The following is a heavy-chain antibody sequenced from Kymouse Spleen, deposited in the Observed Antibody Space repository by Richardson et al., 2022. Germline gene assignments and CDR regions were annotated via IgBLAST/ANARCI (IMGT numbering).Heavy chain of an antibody. Sequence: QVQLQQWGAGLLKPSETLSLTCAVYGGSFSGYYWSWIRQPPGKGLEWIGEINHSGSTNYNPSLKSRVTISVDTSKNQFSLKLSSVTAADTAVYYCARGGYGPAPFDYWGQGTLVTVSS. D-gene: IGHD1-1*01,IGHD4-17*01,IGHD4-23*01. CDR3: ARGGYGPAPFDY. CDR2: INHSGST. J-gene: IGHJ4*02. V-gene: IGHV4-34*01. CDR1: GGSFSGYY.